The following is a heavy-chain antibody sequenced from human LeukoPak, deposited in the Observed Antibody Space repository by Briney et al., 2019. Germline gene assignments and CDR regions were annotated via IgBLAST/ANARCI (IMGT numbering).Heavy chain of an antibody. CDR2: ISAYNGNT. CDR1: GYTFTSYG. J-gene: IGHJ4*02. Sequence: GASVKVSCKASGYTFTSYGISWVRQAPGQGLEWMGWISAYNGNTNYAQKLQGRVTMTTDTSTSTAYMELRSLRSADTAVYYCGSDRGGYCSSTSCYQDNTFDYWGQGTLVTVSS. V-gene: IGHV1-18*04. CDR3: GSDRGGYCSSTSCYQDNTFDY. D-gene: IGHD2-2*01.